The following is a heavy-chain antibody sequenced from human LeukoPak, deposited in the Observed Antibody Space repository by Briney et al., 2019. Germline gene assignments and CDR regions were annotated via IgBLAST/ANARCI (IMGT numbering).Heavy chain of an antibody. J-gene: IGHJ4*02. CDR1: GYTFSTYS. D-gene: IGHD2/OR15-2a*01. Sequence: ASVKVSCKTSGYTFSTYSITWVRQAPGQGLEWMGWISTYNGDTKYAQRLQGRLTLTTDTSTGTAYMGLRSLRSDDTAVIYCARIRSNSWPPFPDHWGQGTLLIVSS. V-gene: IGHV1-18*01. CDR3: ARIRSNSWPPFPDH. CDR2: ISTYNGDT.